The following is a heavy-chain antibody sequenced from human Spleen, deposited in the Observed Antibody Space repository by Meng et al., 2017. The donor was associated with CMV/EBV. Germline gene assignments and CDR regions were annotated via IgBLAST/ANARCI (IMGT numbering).Heavy chain of an antibody. CDR1: GYTFTGYY. Sequence: ASVKVSCKTSGYTFTGYYAHGVRQAPGQGLEWMGWINPNSGDTNYAQKFQGSVTMTRDTSITTVYMQLSRLRSDDTAVYYCARGYSYGSGEFDYWGQGTLVTVSS. D-gene: IGHD3-10*01. CDR3: ARGYSYGSGEFDY. V-gene: IGHV1-2*02. CDR2: INPNSGDT. J-gene: IGHJ4*02.